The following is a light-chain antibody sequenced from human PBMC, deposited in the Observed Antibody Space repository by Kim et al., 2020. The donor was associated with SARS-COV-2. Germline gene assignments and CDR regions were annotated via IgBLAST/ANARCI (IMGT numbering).Light chain of an antibody. Sequence: PGQSITLSCTGTSSDLGSYNLVSWYQHHPGKVPKVMIYEVNKRPSGVSNRFSGSKSDNTASLTISGLQAEDEAEYYCCAYGGTYYVFGTGTKVTVL. CDR1: SSDLGSYNL. J-gene: IGLJ1*01. V-gene: IGLV2-23*02. CDR3: CAYGGTYYV. CDR2: EVN.